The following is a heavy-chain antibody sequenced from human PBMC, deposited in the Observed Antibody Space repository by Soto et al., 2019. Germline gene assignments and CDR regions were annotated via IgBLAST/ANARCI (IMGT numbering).Heavy chain of an antibody. CDR3: ARDFTKSSSWPYYFDY. J-gene: IGHJ4*02. Sequence: QVQLVQSGAEVKKPGASVKVSCKASGYTFTTYGISWVRQAPGQGLEWMGWISAYSGSTKFAQKLQGRVTMTTDTSTTTAYMELRSLTSDYTAVYYCARDFTKSSSWPYYFDYWGQGTLVTVSS. CDR2: ISAYSGST. D-gene: IGHD6-13*01. CDR1: GYTFTTYG. V-gene: IGHV1-18*01.